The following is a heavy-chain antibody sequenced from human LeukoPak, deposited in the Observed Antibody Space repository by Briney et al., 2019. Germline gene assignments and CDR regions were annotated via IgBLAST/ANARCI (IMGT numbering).Heavy chain of an antibody. CDR3: AKDRPLNWGYHFDY. J-gene: IGHJ4*02. D-gene: IGHD7-27*01. CDR1: GFTFSNYA. Sequence: GGSLRLSCAASGFTFSNYAMTWVRRAPGKGLEWVSSISASGGSTYYADSVKGRFTISRDTSKNTVYLQMNSLRAEDTAVYYCAKDRPLNWGYHFDYWGQGTLVTVSS. CDR2: ISASGGST. V-gene: IGHV3-23*01.